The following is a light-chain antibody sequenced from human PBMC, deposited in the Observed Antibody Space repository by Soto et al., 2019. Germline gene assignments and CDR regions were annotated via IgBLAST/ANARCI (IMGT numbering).Light chain of an antibody. V-gene: IGKV3-15*01. Sequence: EILMTQSPSTLAVSPGKRATLSCRASQSVSRDLAWYHQKPGQAPRLLIYGASTRATGIPARFSGSGSGTEFTLTINSLPSEDFEVYYCQQYNNWPRTFGQGTKVDIK. J-gene: IGKJ1*01. CDR2: GAS. CDR3: QQYNNWPRT. CDR1: QSVSRD.